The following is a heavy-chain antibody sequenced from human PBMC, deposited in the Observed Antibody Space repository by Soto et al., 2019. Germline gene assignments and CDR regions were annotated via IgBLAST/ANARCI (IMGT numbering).Heavy chain of an antibody. CDR1: GYTFTGYY. D-gene: IGHD3-10*01. Sequence: ASVKVSCKASGYTFTGYYMHWVRQAPGQGLEWMGWINPNSGGTNYAQKFQGWVTKTRDTSISTAYMELSRLRSDDTAVYYCARGANYGSGRYYYYYGMDVWGQGTTVTVSS. V-gene: IGHV1-2*04. CDR3: ARGANYGSGRYYYYYGMDV. J-gene: IGHJ6*02. CDR2: INPNSGGT.